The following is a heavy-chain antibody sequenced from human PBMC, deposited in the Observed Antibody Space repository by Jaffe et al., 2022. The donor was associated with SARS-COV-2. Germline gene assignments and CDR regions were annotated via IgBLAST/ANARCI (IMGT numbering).Heavy chain of an antibody. CDR1: GFTFSSYW. CDR3: ASGESGWYGYYFDY. CDR2: IKQDGSEK. J-gene: IGHJ4*02. Sequence: EVQLVESGGGLVQPGGSLRLSCAASGFTFSSYWMSWVRQAPGKGLEWVANIKQDGSEKYYVDSVKGRFTISRDNAKNSLYLQMNSLRAEDTAVYYCASGESGWYGYYFDYWGQGTLVTVSS. D-gene: IGHD6-19*01. V-gene: IGHV3-7*01.